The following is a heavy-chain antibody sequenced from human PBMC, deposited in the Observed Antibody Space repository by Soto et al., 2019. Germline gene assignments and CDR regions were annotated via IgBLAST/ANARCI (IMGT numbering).Heavy chain of an antibody. CDR1: GYTFTTYY. CDR2: INPSGGST. CDR3: ARRAYNYANMDV. J-gene: IGHJ6*02. V-gene: IGHV1-46*01. Sequence: QVQLVQSGAEVKKPGASVKVSCETSGYTFTTYYMHWVRRAPGQGLEWMGMINPSGGSTSYAQNFQGSVTMTRDTSTRTIYMELSSLRRDDTAIYYCARRAYNYANMDVWGQGTTVTVSS. D-gene: IGHD5-18*01.